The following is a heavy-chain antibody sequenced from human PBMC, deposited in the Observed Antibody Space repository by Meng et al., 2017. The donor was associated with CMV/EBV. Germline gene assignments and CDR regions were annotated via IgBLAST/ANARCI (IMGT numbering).Heavy chain of an antibody. CDR2: IYTSGST. CDR3: ARSWTAYYFDY. D-gene: IGHD1-1*01. CDR1: GGSISSYS. V-gene: IGHV4-4*07. Sequence: LPCPVSGGSISSYSWRWIRQPAGKGLEWIGRIYTSGSTTYNPSLKSRVTMSVDTSKNQFSLKLSSVTAADTAVYYCARSWTAYYFDYWGQGTLVTVSS. J-gene: IGHJ4*02.